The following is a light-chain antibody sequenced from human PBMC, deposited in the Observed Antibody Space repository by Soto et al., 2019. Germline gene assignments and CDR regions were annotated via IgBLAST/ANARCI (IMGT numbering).Light chain of an antibody. Sequence: QSVLTQPASVSGSPGQSITISCTGTNSDVGTYNLVSWYQQHPGKVPKLIIYEGNKRPSGVSSRFSGSKSGNTASLTISGIQAEDEADYYCCSYAGSTSYVFGTGTKVTVL. V-gene: IGLV2-23*01. CDR3: CSYAGSTSYV. J-gene: IGLJ1*01. CDR2: EGN. CDR1: NSDVGTYNL.